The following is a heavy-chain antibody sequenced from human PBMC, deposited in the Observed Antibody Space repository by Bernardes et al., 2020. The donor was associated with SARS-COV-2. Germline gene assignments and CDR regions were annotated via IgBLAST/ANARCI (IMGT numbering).Heavy chain of an antibody. D-gene: IGHD3-3*01. V-gene: IGHV4-61*02. J-gene: IGHJ4*02. CDR2: IYTSGST. CDR3: AREHPFDFFYFAY. CDR1: GDSITSGRYSINSGSYY. Sequence: TLSLTCPVSGDSITSGRYSINSGSYYWSWIRQPAGKGLEWIGRIYTSGSTNYNPSLKSRVTMSLDTAKNQFPLKLTSVTAADTAVYYCAREHPFDFFYFAYWGQGTLVTVSS.